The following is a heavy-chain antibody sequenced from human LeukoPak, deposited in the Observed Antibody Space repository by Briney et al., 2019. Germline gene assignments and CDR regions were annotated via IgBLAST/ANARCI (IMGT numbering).Heavy chain of an antibody. V-gene: IGHV1-46*01. CDR2: INPSGGST. CDR3: AREVSPTSPLYYDFWSGYFEYFQH. D-gene: IGHD3-3*01. Sequence: GGSLRLSCAASGFTFSSYGMHWVRQAPGQGLEWMGIINPSGGSTSYAQRFQGRVTMTRDTSTSTVYMELSSLRSEDTAVYYCAREVSPTSPLYYDFWSGYFEYFQHWGQGTLVTVSS. J-gene: IGHJ1*01. CDR1: GFTFSSYG.